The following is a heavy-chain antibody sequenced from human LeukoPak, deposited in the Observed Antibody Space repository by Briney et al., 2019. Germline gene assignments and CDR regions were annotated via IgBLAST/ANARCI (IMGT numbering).Heavy chain of an antibody. V-gene: IGHV3-66*01. CDR2: IYSGGST. Sequence: PGGSLRLSCAASGFTVSSNYMSRVRQAPGKGLEWVSVIYSGGSTYYADSVKGRFTISRDNSKNTLYLQMNSLRAEDTAVYYCHISDILTGSRDYYYMDVWGKGTTVTISS. CDR1: GFTVSSNY. CDR3: HISDILTGSRDYYYMDV. J-gene: IGHJ6*03. D-gene: IGHD3-9*01.